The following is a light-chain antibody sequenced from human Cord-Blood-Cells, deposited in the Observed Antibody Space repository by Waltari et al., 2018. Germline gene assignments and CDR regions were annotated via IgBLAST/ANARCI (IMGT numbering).Light chain of an antibody. CDR3: SSYTSSSSVV. CDR2: DAS. CDR1: SSDVGGYNY. Sequence: QSALTQPASVSGSPGQSITISCTGTSSDVGGYNYVPWYQQHPGKAPKLMIYDASNRPSGVSNRFSGSKSGNTASLTISGLQAEDEADYYCSSYTSSSSVVFGGGTKLTVL. V-gene: IGLV2-14*01. J-gene: IGLJ2*01.